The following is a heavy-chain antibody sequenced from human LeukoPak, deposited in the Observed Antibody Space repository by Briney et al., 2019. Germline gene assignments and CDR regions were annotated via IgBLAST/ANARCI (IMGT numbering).Heavy chain of an antibody. D-gene: IGHD2-15*01. V-gene: IGHV1-2*04. CDR2: INPNNGGT. Sequence: ASVKVSCKASGYTFTGYYMHWVRQAPGQGLEWMGWINPNNGGTNYAQKFQGWVTMTRDTSISTAYMELSRLRSDDTAVYYCARYCSGGSCYDAFDIWGQGTMVTVSS. CDR3: ARYCSGGSCYDAFDI. CDR1: GYTFTGYY. J-gene: IGHJ3*02.